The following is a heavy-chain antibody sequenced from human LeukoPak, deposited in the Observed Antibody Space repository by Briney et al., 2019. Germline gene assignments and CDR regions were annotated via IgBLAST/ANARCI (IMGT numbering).Heavy chain of an antibody. D-gene: IGHD3-10*01. CDR1: GYTFTSYG. Sequence: ASVKVSCKASGYTFTSYGISWVRQAPGQGLEWMGWISAYNGNTNYAQKLQGRATMTTDTSTSTAYMELRSLRSDDTAVYYCAFHYGSGDWFDPWGQGTLVTVSS. CDR2: ISAYNGNT. J-gene: IGHJ5*02. V-gene: IGHV1-18*01. CDR3: AFHYGSGDWFDP.